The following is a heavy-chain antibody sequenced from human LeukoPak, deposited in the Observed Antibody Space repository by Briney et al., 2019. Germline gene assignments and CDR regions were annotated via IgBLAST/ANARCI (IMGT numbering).Heavy chain of an antibody. CDR3: ARGFYGSGSYYLDY. V-gene: IGHV4-59*12. CDR1: GGSIRSNY. CDR2: IHYSGST. Sequence: SETLSLTCTVSGGSIRSNYWSWIRQPPGKGLEWIGYIHYSGSTNYNPSLKSRVTISVDTSKNQFSLKLSSVTAADTAVYYCARGFYGSGSYYLDYWGQGTLVTVSS. D-gene: IGHD3-10*01. J-gene: IGHJ4*02.